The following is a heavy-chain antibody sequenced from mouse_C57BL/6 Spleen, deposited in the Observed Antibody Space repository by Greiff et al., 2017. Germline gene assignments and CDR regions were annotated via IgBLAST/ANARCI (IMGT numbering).Heavy chain of an antibody. Sequence: VQLQQSGAELVRPGASVTLSCKASGYTFTDYEMHWVKQTPVHGLEWIGAIDPETGGTAYNQKFKGKAILTADKSSSTAYMELRSLTSEDSADYYCTRRDYNNLLDYWGQGTTLTVSS. CDR1: GYTFTDYE. D-gene: IGHD2-5*01. CDR3: TRRDYNNLLDY. J-gene: IGHJ2*01. CDR2: IDPETGGT. V-gene: IGHV1-15*01.